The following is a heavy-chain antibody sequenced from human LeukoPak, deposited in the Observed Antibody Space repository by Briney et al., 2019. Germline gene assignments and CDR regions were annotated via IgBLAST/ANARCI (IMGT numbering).Heavy chain of an antibody. V-gene: IGHV3-23*01. J-gene: IGHJ4*02. CDR3: AKVGLGGAYYDY. D-gene: IGHD1-26*01. CDR2: ISGSGDRT. CDR1: GFPFSSYA. Sequence: QPGGSLRLSCAASGFPFSSYAMSWVRQAPGKGLEWVSAISGSGDRTDYADSVKGRFTISRDNSKNTLYLQMSSLRAEDTAIYYCAKVGLGGAYYDYWGQGTLATVSS.